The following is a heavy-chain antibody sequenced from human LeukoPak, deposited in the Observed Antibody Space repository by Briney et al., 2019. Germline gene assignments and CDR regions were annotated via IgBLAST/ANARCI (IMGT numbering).Heavy chain of an antibody. V-gene: IGHV4-30-4*01. Sequence: SVTLSLTCTVSGGSISSGDYYWRSIRQPPGKGLECIGYIYYSGTTYYNPSLKRRVTISLDTSKNQFSLNLSSVTAADTAVYYCARGGYSYENYFDYWGQGTLVTVSS. CDR1: GGSISSGDYY. CDR3: ARGGYSYENYFDY. J-gene: IGHJ4*02. D-gene: IGHD5-18*01. CDR2: IYYSGTT.